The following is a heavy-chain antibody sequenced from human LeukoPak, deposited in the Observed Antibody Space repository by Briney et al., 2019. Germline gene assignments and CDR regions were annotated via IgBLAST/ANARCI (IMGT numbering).Heavy chain of an antibody. CDR3: AESWSYLFFGL. J-gene: IGHJ2*01. CDR1: GGSISGYY. Sequence: SETLSLTCTVSGGSISGYYWSWIRQPPGKGLEWIGYIYYSGSTSYNPSLKSRLTISVDTSKSQFSLKLSSVTAADTAVYYCAESWSYLFFGLWGRCTLVTVSS. D-gene: IGHD1-26*01. V-gene: IGHV4-59*01. CDR2: IYYSGST.